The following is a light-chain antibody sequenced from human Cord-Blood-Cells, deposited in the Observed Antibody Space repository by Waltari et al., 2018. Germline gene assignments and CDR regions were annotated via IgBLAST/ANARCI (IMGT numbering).Light chain of an antibody. V-gene: IGKV3-20*01. J-gene: IGKJ1*01. CDR2: GAS. CDR3: QQYGSSPT. CDR1: QSVSSSY. Sequence: EIVLTQSPGTLSLSPGERATLSCRASQSVSSSYLAWYQQKPGQAPRLLIYGASSSATGIPDRFNGSGSGTDFTLTISRLEPEDFAVYYCQQYGSSPTFGQGTKVEIK.